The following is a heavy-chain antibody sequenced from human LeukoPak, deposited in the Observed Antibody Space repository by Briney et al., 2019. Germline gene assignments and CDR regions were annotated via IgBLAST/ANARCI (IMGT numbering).Heavy chain of an antibody. CDR3: AKDALYYYGSGSYIDY. CDR2: ISGSGVST. D-gene: IGHD3-10*01. Sequence: GGSLRLSCAASGFIFSSYAMSWVRQAPGKGLEWVSVISGSGVSTYYADSVKGRFTISRDNSKNTLYLQMNSLRAEDTAVYYCAKDALYYYGSGSYIDYWGQGTLVTVSS. CDR1: GFIFSSYA. V-gene: IGHV3-23*01. J-gene: IGHJ4*02.